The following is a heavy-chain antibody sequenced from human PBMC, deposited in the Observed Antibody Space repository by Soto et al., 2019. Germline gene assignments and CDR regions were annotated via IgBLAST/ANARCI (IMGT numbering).Heavy chain of an antibody. CDR2: ISSGSSNI. D-gene: IGHD3-10*01. CDR1: GFIFSNYG. CDR3: AKFYGSGTYYPGDYYYYAVDV. J-gene: IGHJ6*02. V-gene: IGHV3-48*01. Sequence: GGSLRLSXAASGFIFSNYGINWVRQAPGKGLEWISYISSGSSNIYYAASVKGRFTVSRDNAKNTLYLQMSSLRAEDTAVYYCAKFYGSGTYYPGDYYYYAVDVWGQGTTVTVSS.